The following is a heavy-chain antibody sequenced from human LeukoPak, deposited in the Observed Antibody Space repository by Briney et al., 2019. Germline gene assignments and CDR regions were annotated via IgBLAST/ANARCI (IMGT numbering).Heavy chain of an antibody. CDR3: AKDFGVRSVTYHFDY. J-gene: IGHJ4*02. CDR1: GFTVSSNY. CDR2: IYSGGST. D-gene: IGHD3-10*01. Sequence: PGGSLRLSCAASGFTVSSNYMSWVRQAPGKGLEWVSAIYSGGSTYYADSVKGRLTISRDNSKNTLYLQMNSLRAEDTAVYYCAKDFGVRSVTYHFDYWGQGTLVTVSS. V-gene: IGHV3-53*01.